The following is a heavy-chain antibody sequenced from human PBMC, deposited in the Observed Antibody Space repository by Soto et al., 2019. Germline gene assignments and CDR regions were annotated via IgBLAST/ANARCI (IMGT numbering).Heavy chain of an antibody. CDR2: IIPNLGIA. J-gene: IGHJ4*02. CDR3: ARMYSSGWYDY. V-gene: IGHV1-69*02. Sequence: QVQLVQSGAEVKKPGSSVKVSCKASGGTFSSYTISWVRQAPGQGLEWMGRIIPNLGIANYAQKFQGRVTITADKSTSTAYRELSSLRSEDTAVYYCARMYSSGWYDYWGQGTLVTVSS. D-gene: IGHD6-19*01. CDR1: GGTFSSYT.